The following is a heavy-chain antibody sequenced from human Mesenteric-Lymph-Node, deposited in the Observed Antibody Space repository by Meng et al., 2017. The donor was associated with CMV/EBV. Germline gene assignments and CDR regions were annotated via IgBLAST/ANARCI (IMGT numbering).Heavy chain of an antibody. Sequence: GSLRLSCNVSSGSIRSYYWSWIRQPPGEGLEWIGYIYYSGSTNYNPSLKSRVTISVDTSKNQFSLKLSSLTAADTAVYYCARGGQLLGGFDPWGQGILVTVSS. D-gene: IGHD6-13*01. CDR1: SGSIRSYY. J-gene: IGHJ5*02. V-gene: IGHV4-59*01. CDR3: ARGGQLLGGFDP. CDR2: IYYSGST.